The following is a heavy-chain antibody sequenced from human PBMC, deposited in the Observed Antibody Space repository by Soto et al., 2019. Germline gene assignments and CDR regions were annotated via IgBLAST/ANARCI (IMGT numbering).Heavy chain of an antibody. J-gene: IGHJ4*02. D-gene: IGHD3-16*01. CDR3: ARAHRPFGGGGDY. CDR2: ISWNSGSI. Sequence: EVQLVESGGGLVQPGRSLRLSCAASGFTFDDYAMHWVRQAPGKGLEWVSGISWNSGSIGYADSVKGRFTISRDNAKNSLYLQMNSLRAEDTAVYYCARAHRPFGGGGDYWGQGTLVTVSS. V-gene: IGHV3-9*01. CDR1: GFTFDDYA.